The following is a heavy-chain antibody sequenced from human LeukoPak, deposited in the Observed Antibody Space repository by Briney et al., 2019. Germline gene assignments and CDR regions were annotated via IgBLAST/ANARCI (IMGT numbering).Heavy chain of an antibody. CDR1: GFTVSTNS. V-gene: IGHV3-53*01. J-gene: IGHJ4*02. CDR2: IYSGGST. Sequence: PGGSLRLSCTVSGFTVSTNSMSWVRQTPGKGLEWVPFIYSGGSTHYSDSVKGRFTISRDNSKNTLYLQMNSLRAEDTAVYYCARRAGDYSHPYDYWGQGTLVTVSS. CDR3: ARRAGDYSHPYDY. D-gene: IGHD3-22*01.